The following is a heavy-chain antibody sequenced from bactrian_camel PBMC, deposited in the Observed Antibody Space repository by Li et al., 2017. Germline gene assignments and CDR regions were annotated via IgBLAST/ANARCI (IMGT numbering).Heavy chain of an antibody. V-gene: IGHV3S40*01. D-gene: IGHD6*01. J-gene: IGHJ6*01. CDR3: ATDGGSWTLPQFGY. CDR2: ISGGGDRT. CDR1: GFTFSSTV. Sequence: VQLVESGGGLVQPGGSLRVSCAASGFTFSSTVMRWFRQAPGKGLEWVSGISGGGDRTYYANSVTGRCTISRDNAKNTVYLQMNSLRADDTALYYCATDGGSWTLPQFGYWGQGTQVTVS.